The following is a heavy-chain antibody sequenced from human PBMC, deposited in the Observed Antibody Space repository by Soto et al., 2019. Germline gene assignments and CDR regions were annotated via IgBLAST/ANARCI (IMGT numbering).Heavy chain of an antibody. D-gene: IGHD1-26*01. CDR2: IWYDGSHK. J-gene: IGHJ4*02. CDR1: GFIFSSSA. CDR3: ARAVGPFDY. Sequence: GGSLRLSCSASGFIFSSSAMHWVRQAPGMGLEWVAVIWYDGSHKDYADSVKGRFTISRDNSKNTLYLQMNSLRVEDTAVYYCARAVGPFDYWGQGTLVTVSS. V-gene: IGHV3-33*08.